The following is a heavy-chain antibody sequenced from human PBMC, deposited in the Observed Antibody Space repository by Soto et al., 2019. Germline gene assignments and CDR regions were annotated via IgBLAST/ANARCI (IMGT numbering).Heavy chain of an antibody. Sequence: EVQLVESGGGLVQPGGSLRLSCAASGFTFSSYDMHWVRQATGKGLEWVSAIDTTGDTFYPGSVKGRFTISRENAKNSLYLQMNSLRAADTAVYDCARAGRYCGTTSCRYYFDYWGQGTLVTVSS. V-gene: IGHV3-13*04. J-gene: IGHJ4*02. CDR1: GFTFSSYD. CDR3: ARAGRYCGTTSCRYYFDY. D-gene: IGHD2-2*01. CDR2: IDTTGDT.